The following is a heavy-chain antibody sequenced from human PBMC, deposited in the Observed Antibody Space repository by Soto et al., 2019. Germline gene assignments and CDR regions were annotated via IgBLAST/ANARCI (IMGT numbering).Heavy chain of an antibody. D-gene: IGHD2-2*01. CDR2: IIPIFGTA. Sequence: SVKVSCKASGGTFSSYAISWVRQAPGQGLEWMGGIIPIFGTANYAQKFQVRVTITADESTITAYMELSSLRSEDTAVYYCARDECSSTSCYEYLDYWGQGTLVPVSS. CDR3: ARDECSSTSCYEYLDY. V-gene: IGHV1-69*13. J-gene: IGHJ4*02. CDR1: GGTFSSYA.